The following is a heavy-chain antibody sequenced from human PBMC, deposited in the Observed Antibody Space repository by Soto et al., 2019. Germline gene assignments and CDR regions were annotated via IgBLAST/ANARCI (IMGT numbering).Heavy chain of an antibody. CDR3: ARGGECSSSWYLYGSGLTNWFDP. V-gene: IGHV1-2*04. J-gene: IGHJ5*02. CDR2: INPNSGGT. Sequence: GASVKVSCKASGYTFTGYYMHWVRQAPGQGLEWMGWINPNSGGTNYAQKFQGWVTMTRDTSISTAYMELSRLRSDDTAVYYCARGGECSSSWYLYGSGLTNWFDPWGQGTLVTVSS. CDR1: GYTFTGYY. D-gene: IGHD6-13*01.